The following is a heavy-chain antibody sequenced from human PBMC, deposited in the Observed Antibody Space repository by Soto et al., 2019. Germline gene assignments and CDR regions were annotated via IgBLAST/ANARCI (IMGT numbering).Heavy chain of an antibody. D-gene: IGHD3-22*01. J-gene: IGHJ6*02. V-gene: IGHV3-66*04. CDR1: GFTVSSNY. CDR3: AKPYYYDSSGGTYGMDV. CDR2: IYSGGST. Sequence: GGSLRLSCAASGFTVSSNYMSWVRQAPGKGLEWVSVIYSGGSTYYADSVKGRFTISRDNSKNTLYLQMNSLRAEDTAVYYCAKPYYYDSSGGTYGMDVWGQGTTVTVS.